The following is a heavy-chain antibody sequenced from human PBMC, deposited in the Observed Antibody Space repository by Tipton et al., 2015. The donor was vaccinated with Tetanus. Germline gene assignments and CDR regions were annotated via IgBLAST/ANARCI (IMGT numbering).Heavy chain of an antibody. D-gene: IGHD1-26*01. CDR2: IYSSGST. V-gene: IGHV4-31*03. CDR3: ARDQARGARGWNYFDF. J-gene: IGHJ4*02. Sequence: TLSLTCTVSGVSISGGRYYWSWIRQRPGKGLEWIGDIYSSGSTYTDPSLKGRVTISVDTSENQFSLRLSSVTAADTAVYYCARDQARGARGWNYFDFWGLGTLVTVSS. CDR1: GVSISGGRYY.